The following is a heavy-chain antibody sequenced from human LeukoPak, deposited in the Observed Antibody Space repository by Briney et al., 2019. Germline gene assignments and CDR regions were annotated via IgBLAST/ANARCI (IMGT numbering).Heavy chain of an antibody. V-gene: IGHV3-48*03. J-gene: IGHJ4*02. Sequence: PGGPLRLSCAASGFAFSSFEMNWVRQPPGKGLEWVSYISSSGSTVYYADSVKGRFTISRDNAKNSLYLQMNSLRAEDTAVYYCVSRWPLGYWGQGTLVTVSS. D-gene: IGHD4-23*01. CDR3: VSRWPLGY. CDR2: ISSSGSTV. CDR1: GFAFSSFE.